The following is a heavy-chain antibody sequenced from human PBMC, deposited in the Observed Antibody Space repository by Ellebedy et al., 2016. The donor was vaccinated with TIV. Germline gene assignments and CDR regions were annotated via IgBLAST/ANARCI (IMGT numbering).Heavy chain of an antibody. V-gene: IGHV1-18*01. J-gene: IGHJ6*02. CDR3: ARDFFNDYGGNSRRYGMDV. CDR2: ISAYNGNT. Sequence: ASVKVSXXASGYTFTSYGISWVRQAPGQGLEWMGWISAYNGNTNYAQKLQGRVTMTTDTSTSTAYMELRSLRSDDTAVYYCARDFFNDYGGNSRRYGMDVWGQGTTVTVSS. D-gene: IGHD4-23*01. CDR1: GYTFTSYG.